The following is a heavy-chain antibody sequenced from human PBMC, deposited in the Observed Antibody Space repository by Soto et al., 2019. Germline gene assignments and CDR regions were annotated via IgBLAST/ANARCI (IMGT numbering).Heavy chain of an antibody. CDR1: GGSFSGYY. V-gene: IGHV4-34*01. J-gene: IGHJ4*02. CDR3: ARGPIGYLDY. CDR2: INHSGST. D-gene: IGHD3-10*01. Sequence: SETLSLTCAVYGGSFSGYYWSWIRQPPGKGLEWIGEINHSGSTNYNPSLKSRVTISVDTSKNQFSLKLSSVTAADTAVYYCARGPIGYLDYWGQGTLVTVSS.